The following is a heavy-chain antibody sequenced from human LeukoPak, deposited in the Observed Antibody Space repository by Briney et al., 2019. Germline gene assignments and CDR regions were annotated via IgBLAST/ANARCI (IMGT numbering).Heavy chain of an antibody. Sequence: ASVKVSCTASGYTFTSDGISWVRQAPGQGLEWMGCISAYNGNTNYAQKLQGRVTMTTDTSTSTAYMELRSLRSDDTAVYYCARDQFSSSPRFFDYWGQGTLATVSP. J-gene: IGHJ4*02. CDR1: GYTFTSDG. V-gene: IGHV1-18*01. D-gene: IGHD6-13*01. CDR2: ISAYNGNT. CDR3: ARDQFSSSPRFFDY.